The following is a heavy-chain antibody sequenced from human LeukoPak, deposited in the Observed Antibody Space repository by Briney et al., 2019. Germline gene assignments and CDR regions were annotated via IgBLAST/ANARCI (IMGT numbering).Heavy chain of an antibody. CDR3: ASISDLLYYFDS. CDR1: GFTFSNYA. J-gene: IGHJ4*02. Sequence: GGSLRLSCAGSGFTFSNYAMSWVRQAPGKGLEWVSVSYTGGNTHYADSVKGRFTLSRDNSKNTVYLQMNSLRVEDTAMYYCASISDLLYYFDSWGQGTLVTVSS. V-gene: IGHV3-66*01. CDR2: SYTGGNT.